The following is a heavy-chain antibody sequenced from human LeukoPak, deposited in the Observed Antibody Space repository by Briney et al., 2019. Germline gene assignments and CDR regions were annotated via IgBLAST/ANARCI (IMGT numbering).Heavy chain of an antibody. Sequence: GSLRLSCAASGFPFSSYWMQWVRQVPGKGPVWVSRINSDGGTTSYVDSVKGRFAISRDNAKNTVYLQMNSLRAEDTAVYYCVRGIGSSDSDYWGQGTLVTVFS. CDR1: GFPFSSYW. D-gene: IGHD6-6*01. CDR2: INSDGGTT. V-gene: IGHV3-74*01. J-gene: IGHJ4*02. CDR3: VRGIGSSDSDY.